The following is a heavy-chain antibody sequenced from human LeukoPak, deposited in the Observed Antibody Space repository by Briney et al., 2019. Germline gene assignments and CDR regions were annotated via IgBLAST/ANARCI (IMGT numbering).Heavy chain of an antibody. Sequence: SETLSLTCTVSGGSISSYYWSWIRQPPGKGLEWIGYIYYSGSANYNPSLKSRVTISVDTSKNQFSLKLSSVTAADTAVYYCASLVAAAGTALFDYWGQETLVTVSS. V-gene: IGHV4-59*08. J-gene: IGHJ4*02. CDR1: GGSISSYY. CDR3: ASLVAAAGTALFDY. D-gene: IGHD6-13*01. CDR2: IYYSGSA.